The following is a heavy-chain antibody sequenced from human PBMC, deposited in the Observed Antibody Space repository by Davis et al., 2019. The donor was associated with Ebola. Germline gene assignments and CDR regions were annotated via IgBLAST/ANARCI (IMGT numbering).Heavy chain of an antibody. D-gene: IGHD2-2*01. Sequence: PGGSLRLSCAASGFTFSSYAMHWVRQAPGKGLEWVAVISYDGSNKYYADSVKGRFTISRDNSKNTLYLQMNSLRAEDTAVYYCARGRPGYCSSTSCYPHRSDYYYYMDVWGKGTTVTVSS. CDR3: ARGRPGYCSSTSCYPHRSDYYYYMDV. CDR1: GFTFSSYA. CDR2: ISYDGSNK. V-gene: IGHV3-30-3*01. J-gene: IGHJ6*03.